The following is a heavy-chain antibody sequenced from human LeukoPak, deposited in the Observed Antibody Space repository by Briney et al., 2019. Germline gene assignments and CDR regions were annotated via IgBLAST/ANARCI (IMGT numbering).Heavy chain of an antibody. D-gene: IGHD3-22*01. Sequence: GGSLRLSCAASGFTFSSYAMHWVRQAPGKGLEWVAVISYDGSNKYYADSVKGRFTISRDNSKYTLYLQMNSLRAEDTAVYYCARDGYDSSGLFDYWGQGTLVTVSS. CDR2: ISYDGSNK. J-gene: IGHJ4*02. V-gene: IGHV3-30-3*01. CDR1: GFTFSSYA. CDR3: ARDGYDSSGLFDY.